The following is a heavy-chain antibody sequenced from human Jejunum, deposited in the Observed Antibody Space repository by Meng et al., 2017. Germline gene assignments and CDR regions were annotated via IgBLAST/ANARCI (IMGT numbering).Heavy chain of an antibody. CDR2: IHPSGST. D-gene: IGHD1-14*01. J-gene: IGHJ4*02. Sequence: QVQLQQGGAGPLKPSETLSLTCAVYGGSSSGFYLSWIRQPPGKGLEWIGEIHPSGSTDYNPSLKSRLTISLDTSKNQFSLSLNSATAADTGIYYCTRGTDRAKSGDYWGQGTLVTVSS. V-gene: IGHV4-34*01. CDR3: TRGTDRAKSGDY. CDR1: GGSSSGFY.